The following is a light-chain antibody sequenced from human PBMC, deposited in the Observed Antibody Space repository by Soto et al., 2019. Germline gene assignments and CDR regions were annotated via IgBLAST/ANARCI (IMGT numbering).Light chain of an antibody. Sequence: DIVMTQAPLSLPVTPGEPASISCKSSQSLEDRHGDNSLDWYLHRPGQSPQLLIYLGSSRASGVPDRFSGSGSGTDFTLKISRVEAEDVGVYYCMQGQQMPYTFGQGTKLEIK. J-gene: IGKJ2*01. CDR3: MQGQQMPYT. CDR2: LGS. V-gene: IGKV2-28*01. CDR1: QSLEDRHGDNS.